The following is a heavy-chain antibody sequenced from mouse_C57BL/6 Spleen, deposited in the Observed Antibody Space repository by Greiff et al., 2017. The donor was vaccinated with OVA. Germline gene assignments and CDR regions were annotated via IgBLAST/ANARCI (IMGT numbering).Heavy chain of an antibody. V-gene: IGHV5-16*01. Sequence: EVHLVESEGGLVQPGSSMKLSCTASGFTFSDYYMAWVRQVPEKGLEWVANINYDGSSTYYLDSLKSRFIISRDNAKNILYLQMSSLKSEDTATYYCARDRGNPRGYFDYWGQGTTLTVSS. CDR1: GFTFSDYY. D-gene: IGHD2-1*01. CDR2: INYDGSST. J-gene: IGHJ2*01. CDR3: ARDRGNPRGYFDY.